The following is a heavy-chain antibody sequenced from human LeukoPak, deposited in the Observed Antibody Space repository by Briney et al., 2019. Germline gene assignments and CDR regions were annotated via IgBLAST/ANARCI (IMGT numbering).Heavy chain of an antibody. CDR2: IIPIFGTA. Sequence: SVKVSCKASGGTFSSYAISWVRQAPGQALESMGGIIPIFGTANYAQKFQGRVTITTDESTSTAYMELSSLGSEDTAVYYCARDVPIDYTIFGVAPTSYYMDVWGKGTTVTVSS. J-gene: IGHJ6*03. CDR1: GGTFSSYA. CDR3: ARDVPIDYTIFGVAPTSYYMDV. V-gene: IGHV1-69*05. D-gene: IGHD3-3*01.